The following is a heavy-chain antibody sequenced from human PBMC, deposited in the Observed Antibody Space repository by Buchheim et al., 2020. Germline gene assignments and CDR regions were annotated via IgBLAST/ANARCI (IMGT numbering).Heavy chain of an antibody. CDR2: ISSSGSTI. D-gene: IGHD4-17*01. CDR3: ARIDPINYGDLILDY. V-gene: IGHV3-48*03. Sequence: EVQLVESGGGLVQPGGSLRLSCAASGFTFSSYEMNWVRQAPGKGLEWVSYISSSGSTIYYADSVKGRLTISRDNAKKSLYLPMNSLRAEDTAVYYCARIDPINYGDLILDYWGQGTL. J-gene: IGHJ4*02. CDR1: GFTFSSYE.